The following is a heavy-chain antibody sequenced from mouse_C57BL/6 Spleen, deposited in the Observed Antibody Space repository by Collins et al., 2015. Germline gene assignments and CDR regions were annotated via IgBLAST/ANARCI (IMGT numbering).Heavy chain of an antibody. CDR2: ISSGGST. J-gene: IGHJ4*01. D-gene: IGHD2-10*02. V-gene: IGHV5-6-5*01. CDR1: GFTFSSYA. Sequence: EVKLVESGGGLVKPGGSLKLSCAASGFTFSSYAMSWVRQTPEKRLEWVASISSGGSTYYPDSVKGRFTISRDNARNILYLQMSSLRSEDTAMYYCARLWYGNYANYAMDYWGQGTSVTVSS. CDR3: ARLWYGNYANYAMDY.